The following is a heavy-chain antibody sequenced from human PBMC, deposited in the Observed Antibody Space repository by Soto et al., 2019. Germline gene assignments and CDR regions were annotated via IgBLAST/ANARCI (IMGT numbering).Heavy chain of an antibody. V-gene: IGHV3-30*18. CDR3: AKDQGIAVAGTVYFQH. CDR2: ISYNGCNK. J-gene: IGHJ1*01. D-gene: IGHD6-19*01. Sequence: QVQLVESGGGVVQPGRSLRLSCAASGLTFSSYGMHWVRQAPGKGLEWVAVISYNGCNKYYADSVKGRFTISRDNSKNTLYLQMNSLRAEDTAVYYCAKDQGIAVAGTVYFQHWGQGTLVTVSS. CDR1: GLTFSSYG.